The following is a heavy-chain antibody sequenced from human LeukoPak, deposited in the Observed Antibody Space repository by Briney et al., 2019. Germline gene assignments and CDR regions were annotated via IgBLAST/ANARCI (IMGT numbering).Heavy chain of an antibody. CDR2: ISSSSSYI. CDR1: GFTFSSYS. J-gene: IGHJ4*02. Sequence: GGSLRLSCAASGFTFSSYSMNWVRQAPGKGLEWVSSISSSSSYIYYADSVKGRFTISRDNSKNTLYLQMNSLRAEDTAVYYCARDEKGILLWFGELLSGYYFDYWGQGTLVTVSS. V-gene: IGHV3-21*01. D-gene: IGHD3-10*01. CDR3: ARDEKGILLWFGELLSGYYFDY.